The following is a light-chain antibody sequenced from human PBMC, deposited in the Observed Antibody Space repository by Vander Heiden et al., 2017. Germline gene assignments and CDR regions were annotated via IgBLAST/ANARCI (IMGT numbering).Light chain of an antibody. J-gene: IGLJ2*01. V-gene: IGLV2-23*02. CDR3: CSYAGSSTSVV. CDR1: SSDVGSYNL. Sequence: QSALTPPASVSGSPGQSITIYCTGTSSDVGSYNLVSWYQQHPGKAPKLMIYEVSKRPSGVSNRFSGSKSGNTASLTISGLQAEDEADYYCCSYAGSSTSVVFGGGTKLTVL. CDR2: EVS.